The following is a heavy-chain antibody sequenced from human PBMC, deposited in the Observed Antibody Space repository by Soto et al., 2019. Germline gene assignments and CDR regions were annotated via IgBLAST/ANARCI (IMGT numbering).Heavy chain of an antibody. J-gene: IGHJ5*02. D-gene: IGHD6-19*01. CDR1: GFTFSSYA. CDR2: ISGSGGST. V-gene: IGHV3-23*01. Sequence: EVQLLESGGGLVQPGGSLRLSCAASGFTFSSYAMSWVRQAPGKGLEWVSAISGSGGSTYYADSVKGRFTISRDNSKNTLYLQMNSLRAEDTAVYYCAKDLDEQWLWFEGGFDPWGQGTLVTVSS. CDR3: AKDLDEQWLWFEGGFDP.